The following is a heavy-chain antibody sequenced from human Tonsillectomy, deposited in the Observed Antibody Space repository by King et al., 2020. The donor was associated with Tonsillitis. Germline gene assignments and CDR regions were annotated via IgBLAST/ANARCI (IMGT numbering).Heavy chain of an antibody. CDR2: INHSGST. D-gene: IGHD3-22*01. J-gene: IGHJ3*02. CDR1: GGSFSGYY. V-gene: IGHV4-34*01. Sequence: VQLQQWGAGLLKPSETLSLTCAVYGGSFSGYYWSWIRQPPGKGLEWIGEINHSGSTNFNPSLQSRFTISVDTSKNQFSLKLSSVTAADTAVFYCARGYYDRSGSLSDAFDIWGPGTMVTVSS. CDR3: ARGYYDRSGSLSDAFDI.